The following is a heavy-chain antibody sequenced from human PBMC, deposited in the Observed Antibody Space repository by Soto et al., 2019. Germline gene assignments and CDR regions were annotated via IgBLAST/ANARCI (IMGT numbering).Heavy chain of an antibody. J-gene: IGHJ6*02. CDR2: ISSSSSYI. CDR1: GFTFSSYS. CDR3: ARDRVIVVATTRYYYGMDV. V-gene: IGHV3-21*01. Sequence: EVQLVESGGGLVKPGGSLRLSCAASGFTFSSYSMNWVRQAPGKGLEWVSSISSSSSYIYYADSVKGRFTISRDNAKNSLYLQMNSLRAEDTAVYYCARDRVIVVATTRYYYGMDVWGQGTTVTVS. D-gene: IGHD1-26*01.